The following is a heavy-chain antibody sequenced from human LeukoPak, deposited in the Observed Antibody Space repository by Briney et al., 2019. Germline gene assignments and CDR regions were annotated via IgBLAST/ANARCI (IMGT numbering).Heavy chain of an antibody. V-gene: IGHV1-2*02. CDR1: EYTFTGYY. CDR3: AREYLVAVAGDAFDI. J-gene: IGHJ3*02. Sequence: GASVKVSCKASEYTFTGYYMHWVRQAPGQGLEWMGWINPNSGGTNYAQKFQGRVTMTRDTSISTAYMELSRLRSDDTAVYYCAREYLVAVAGDAFDIWGQGTMVTVSS. D-gene: IGHD6-19*01. CDR2: INPNSGGT.